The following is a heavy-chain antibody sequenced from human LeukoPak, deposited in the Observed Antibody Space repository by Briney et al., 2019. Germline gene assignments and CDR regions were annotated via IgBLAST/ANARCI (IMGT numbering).Heavy chain of an antibody. Sequence: ASVKVSCKASGYTFTSYGIGWVRQAPGQGLEGMGWISAYNGNTNITQKLQGRVTMTTDTSTSTAYMELRSLRSDDTAVYYCARDPGQYYDLLTRHYTPYYFDYWGQGTLVTVSS. D-gene: IGHD3-9*01. CDR2: ISAYNGNT. CDR1: GYTFTSYG. J-gene: IGHJ4*02. CDR3: ARDPGQYYDLLTRHYTPYYFDY. V-gene: IGHV1-18*01.